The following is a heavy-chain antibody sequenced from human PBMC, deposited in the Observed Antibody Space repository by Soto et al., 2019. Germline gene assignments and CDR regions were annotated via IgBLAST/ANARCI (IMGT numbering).Heavy chain of an antibody. CDR3: ARGYVGSWAHFDY. CDR1: GFTFSNYA. CDR2: ISDSSSNT. D-gene: IGHD2-15*01. Sequence: EVQLLESGGALTQPGGSLRLSCSASGFTFSNYAMNWVRQAQGKVLEWVSAISDSSSNTYYADSVKGRFTISRDNSKNTLLLQLNTLRADDTAVYFCARGYVGSWAHFDYWGQGTQVIVSS. J-gene: IGHJ4*02. V-gene: IGHV3-23*01.